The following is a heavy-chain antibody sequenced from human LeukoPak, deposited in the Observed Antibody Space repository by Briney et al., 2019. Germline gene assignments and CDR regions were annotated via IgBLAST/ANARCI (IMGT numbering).Heavy chain of an antibody. J-gene: IGHJ4*02. CDR3: AKDRNYVATLDY. D-gene: IGHD3-10*02. Sequence: PGRSLRLSCAASAFTFSIYGMHWLRQAPGKGLEWVAAVSYDGRNKYFTESVKGRFTISRDNSKNTLYLQMNSLRAEDTAVYYCAKDRNYVATLDYWGQGTLVTVSS. CDR1: AFTFSIYG. V-gene: IGHV3-30*18. CDR2: VSYDGRNK.